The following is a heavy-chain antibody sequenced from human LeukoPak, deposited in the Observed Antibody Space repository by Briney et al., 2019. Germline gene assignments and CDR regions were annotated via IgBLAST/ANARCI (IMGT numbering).Heavy chain of an antibody. CDR1: GYTFTGYY. Sequence: ASVKVSCKASGYTFTGYYMHWVRQAPGQGLEWMGWINPNSGGTNYAQKFQGKVTMTRDTSISTAYMELSRLRSDDTAVYYCARGTLPSHDYGDPDAFDIWGQGTMVTVSS. V-gene: IGHV1-2*02. CDR3: ARGTLPSHDYGDPDAFDI. D-gene: IGHD4-17*01. J-gene: IGHJ3*02. CDR2: INPNSGGT.